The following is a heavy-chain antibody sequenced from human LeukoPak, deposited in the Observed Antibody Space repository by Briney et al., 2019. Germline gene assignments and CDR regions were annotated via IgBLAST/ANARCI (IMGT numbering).Heavy chain of an antibody. V-gene: IGHV5-51*01. J-gene: IGHJ5*02. Sequence: GESLKISCKGSGYSFTNYWIGWVRQTPGKGLEWMGIINPDDSEIKYSPSLQGQVTISADKSISTAYLQWSSLKASDTAMYYCARQVDNWFDPWGQGTLVTVSS. CDR3: ARQVDNWFDP. CDR1: GYSFTNYW. CDR2: INPDDSEI.